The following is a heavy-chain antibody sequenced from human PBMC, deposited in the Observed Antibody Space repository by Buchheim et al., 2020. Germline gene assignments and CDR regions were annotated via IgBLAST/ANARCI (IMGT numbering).Heavy chain of an antibody. D-gene: IGHD3-22*01. V-gene: IGHV3-74*01. CDR3: ARGPRNHYYDKSGLYHIDN. CDR1: GFTFSSYW. J-gene: IGHJ4*02. CDR2: INRDGSST. Sequence: EVQLVESGGGLVQPGGSLRLSCAASGFTFSSYWMHWVRQAPGKGLVWVSRINRDGSSTRYADSVKGRFIMSRDNAKNTLYLQLDSLRPDDTAVYYCARGPRNHYYDKSGLYHIDNWGQGTL.